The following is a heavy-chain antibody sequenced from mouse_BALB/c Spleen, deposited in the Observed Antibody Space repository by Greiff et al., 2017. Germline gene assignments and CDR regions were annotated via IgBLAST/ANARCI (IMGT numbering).Heavy chain of an antibody. Sequence: EVKLVESGGDLVKPGGSLKLSCAASGFAFSSYDMSWVRQTPEKRLEWVAYISSGGGSTYYPDTVKGRFTISRDNAKNTLYLQMSSLKSEDTAMYYCARHDGNYDWFAYWGQGTLVTVSA. CDR2: ISSGGGST. V-gene: IGHV5-12-1*01. CDR1: GFAFSSYD. D-gene: IGHD2-1*01. J-gene: IGHJ3*01. CDR3: ARHDGNYDWFAY.